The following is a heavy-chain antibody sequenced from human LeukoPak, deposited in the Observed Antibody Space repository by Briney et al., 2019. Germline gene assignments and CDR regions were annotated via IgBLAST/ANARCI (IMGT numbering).Heavy chain of an antibody. J-gene: IGHJ5*02. CDR3: ARHVGYYDSSGPTNWFDP. CDR2: IYYSGST. Sequence: SETLSLTCSVSGGSISSGPYFWSWIRQPPGKGLEWIGYIYYSGSTNYNPSLKSRVTISVDTSKNEFSLKLSSVTAADTAVYYCARHVGYYDSSGPTNWFDPWGQGTLVTVSS. D-gene: IGHD3-22*01. CDR1: GGSISSGPYF. V-gene: IGHV4-59*08.